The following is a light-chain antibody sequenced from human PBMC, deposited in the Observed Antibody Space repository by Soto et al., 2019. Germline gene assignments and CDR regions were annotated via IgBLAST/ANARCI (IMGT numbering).Light chain of an antibody. V-gene: IGKV1-5*01. J-gene: IGKJ2*01. CDR1: QSISSW. Sequence: DIQMTQSPSTLSASVGYRVTLTCRASQSISSWLAWYQQKPGKAPKLLIYDASSLESGVPSRFSGSGSGTEFTLTISSLQPDDFATYYCQQYNSYPYTFGQGTKVDIK. CDR3: QQYNSYPYT. CDR2: DAS.